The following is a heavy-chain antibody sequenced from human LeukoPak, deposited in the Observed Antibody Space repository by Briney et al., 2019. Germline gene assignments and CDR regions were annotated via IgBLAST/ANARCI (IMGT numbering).Heavy chain of an antibody. D-gene: IGHD4-17*01. CDR3: ARGAYGGYDS. J-gene: IGHJ5*01. CDR2: ISAGADST. Sequence: PGGSLRLSCAASTFTFSSYAMSWVRQAPGKGLEWVSAISAGADSTYYADSVQGRSTISRDNSKNTLFLQMSGLRAEDTAVYFCARGAYGGYDSWGQGTLVTVSS. V-gene: IGHV3-23*01. CDR1: TFTFSSYA.